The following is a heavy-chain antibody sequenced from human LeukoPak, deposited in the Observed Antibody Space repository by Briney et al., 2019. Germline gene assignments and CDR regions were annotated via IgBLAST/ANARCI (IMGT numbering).Heavy chain of an antibody. CDR2: IHQSGRT. CDR3: ARGRVGTTRAFDV. CDR1: NGSFSGYY. V-gene: IGHV4-34*01. D-gene: IGHD1-26*01. Sequence: PSETLSLTCNIYNGSFSGYYWSWIRQPPGKGLEWLGEIHQSGRTNYNPSLKSRATISVDTSKNQFSLTLTSVTAADTAVHFCARGRVGTTRAFDVWGQGKMVIVSS. J-gene: IGHJ3*01.